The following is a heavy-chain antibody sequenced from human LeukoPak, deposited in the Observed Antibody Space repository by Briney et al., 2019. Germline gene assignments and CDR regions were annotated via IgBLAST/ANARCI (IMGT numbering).Heavy chain of an antibody. V-gene: IGHV1-18*01. D-gene: IGHD3-22*01. CDR3: ARDRQLGSSGYYAAY. CDR2: ISAYNGNT. Sequence: GASVKVSCKASGYTFSSYGISWVRQAPGQGLEWMGWISAYNGNTNYAQKVPGRVTLTTETSTSTAYMELRSLRSDDTAVYYCARDRQLGSSGYYAAYWGQGTLVTVSS. J-gene: IGHJ4*02. CDR1: GYTFSSYG.